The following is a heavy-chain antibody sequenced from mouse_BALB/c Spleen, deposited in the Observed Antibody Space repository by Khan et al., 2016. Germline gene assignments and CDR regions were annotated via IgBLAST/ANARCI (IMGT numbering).Heavy chain of an antibody. V-gene: IGHV5-4*02. CDR2: ISDGGSYT. CDR1: GFTFSDYY. J-gene: IGHJ1*01. Sequence: EVQLVESGGGLVKPGGSLKLSCAASGFTFSDYYMYWVRQTPEKRLEWVATISDGGSYTYYPDTVKGRFTIFRDHAKNNLYLQMSSLKSEDTAMYYYTRGSGWYVEVWGAGTTVTVSS. CDR3: TRGSGWYVEV.